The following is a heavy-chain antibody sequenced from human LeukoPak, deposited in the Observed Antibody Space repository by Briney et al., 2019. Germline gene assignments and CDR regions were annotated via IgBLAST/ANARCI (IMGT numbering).Heavy chain of an antibody. V-gene: IGHV1-46*01. Sequence: ASVKVSCKASGYTFTSYYMHWVRQAPGQGLEWMGIINPSGGSTSYAQKFQGRVTMTRDTSTSTVYMELSSLRSEDTAVYYCARDDCSNYYYYYYGMDVWGQGTTVTVSS. CDR1: GYTFTSYY. CDR2: INPSGGST. J-gene: IGHJ6*02. CDR3: ARDDCSNYYYYYYGMDV. D-gene: IGHD4-11*01.